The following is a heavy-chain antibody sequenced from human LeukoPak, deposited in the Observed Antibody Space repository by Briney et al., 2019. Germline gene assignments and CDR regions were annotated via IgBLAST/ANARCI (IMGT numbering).Heavy chain of an antibody. CDR1: GGSFSGYY. D-gene: IGHD3-22*01. V-gene: IGHV4-34*01. CDR2: INPSGST. Sequence: SETLSLTCAAYGGSFSGYYWTWIRQSPGKGLEWIGEINPSGSTYYNPSLKSRLTISGDTSKSQFSLRLTSVTAADTAVYYCARGRQEISMILVVMTGVSYYLDVWGKGTTVTVS. J-gene: IGHJ6*03. CDR3: ARGRQEISMILVVMTGVSYYLDV.